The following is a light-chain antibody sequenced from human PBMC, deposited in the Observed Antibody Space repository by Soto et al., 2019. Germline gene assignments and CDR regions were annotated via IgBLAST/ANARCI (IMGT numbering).Light chain of an antibody. Sequence: QSVLTQPPSASGSVGQSVTISCTGTSSDVGAYNYVSWYQQHPGKAPKLMIYEVSKRPSGVPDRFSGSKSGYTASLTVSGLQAEDEADYYCSSHAGNNNYVFGTGTKVPS. J-gene: IGLJ1*01. CDR1: SSDVGAYNY. CDR2: EVS. CDR3: SSHAGNNNYV. V-gene: IGLV2-8*01.